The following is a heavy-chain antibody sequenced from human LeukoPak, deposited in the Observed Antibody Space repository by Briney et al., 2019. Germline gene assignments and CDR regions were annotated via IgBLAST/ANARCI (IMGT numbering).Heavy chain of an antibody. Sequence: SETLSLTCAVYGGSFSGYYWSWIRQPPGKGLEWIGEINHSGSTNYNPSLKSRVTISVDTSKNQFSLKLSSVTAADTAVYYCARVLGRTCGRRPSPKDGYWGQGTLVTVSS. D-gene: IGHD3-10*01. J-gene: IGHJ4*02. V-gene: IGHV4-34*01. CDR2: INHSGST. CDR3: ARVLGRTCGRRPSPKDGY. CDR1: GGSFSGYY.